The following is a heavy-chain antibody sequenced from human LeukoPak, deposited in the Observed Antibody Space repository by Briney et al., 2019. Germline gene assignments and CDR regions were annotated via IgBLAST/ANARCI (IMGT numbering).Heavy chain of an antibody. Sequence: ASVKVSCKASGYTFTDYYIHWVRQAPGQGLEWMGWINPNSGGTNYAQKFQGRVTMTRDTSISTAYMELSRLRSDDTAVYYCARDQGPNNYYYYMDVWGKGTTVTVSS. J-gene: IGHJ6*03. CDR1: GYTFTDYY. CDR2: INPNSGGT. D-gene: IGHD2-8*01. CDR3: ARDQGPNNYYYYMDV. V-gene: IGHV1-2*02.